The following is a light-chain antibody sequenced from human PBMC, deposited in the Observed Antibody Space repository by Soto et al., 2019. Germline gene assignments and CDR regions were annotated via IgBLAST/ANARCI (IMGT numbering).Light chain of an antibody. CDR3: QQYNNWPPLT. CDR2: KAS. J-gene: IGKJ4*01. Sequence: EIQTTQSPFMQSASLGGRVTIPCRGSQSINRWLAWYQQKPGKAPKLLIYKASSIESGAPSRFSGSGSGTEFTLTISSLQSEDFAVYSCQQYNNWPPLTFGGGTKVDIK. V-gene: IGKV1-5*03. CDR1: QSINRW.